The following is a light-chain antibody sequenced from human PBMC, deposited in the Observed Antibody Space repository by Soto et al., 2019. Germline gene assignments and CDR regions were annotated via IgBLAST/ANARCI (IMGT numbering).Light chain of an antibody. Sequence: QSALTQPGSVSGSPGQSVTISCTGPYSDIGGSNFVSWYQQSPGKAPRLLIYEVIKRPSGVSRRFSGSKPGNTASLTISGLLENDGGDYICASIRTGTMLDFGSGTRLTVL. V-gene: IGLV2-14*03. CDR3: ASIRTGTMLD. J-gene: IGLJ1*01. CDR1: YSDIGGSNF. CDR2: EVI.